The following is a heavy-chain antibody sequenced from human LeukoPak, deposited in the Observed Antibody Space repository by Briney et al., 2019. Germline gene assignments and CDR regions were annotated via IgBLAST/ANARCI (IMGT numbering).Heavy chain of an antibody. CDR3: ARDGNWNVLQFDC. CDR1: GYTFIDYY. CDR2: INPNSGGT. J-gene: IGHJ4*02. D-gene: IGHD1-1*01. V-gene: IGHV1-2*02. Sequence: ASVKVSCKTSGYTFIDYYIHWVRQAPGQGLEWMGWINPNSGGTNYAQRFQGRVTMTRDPSINTVYMELSSLTSDDTAVYYCARDGNWNVLQFDCWGQGTLVTVSS.